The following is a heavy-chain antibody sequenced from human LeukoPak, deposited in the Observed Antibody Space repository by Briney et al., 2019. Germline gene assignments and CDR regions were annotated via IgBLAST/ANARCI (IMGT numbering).Heavy chain of an antibody. CDR1: GGSFSCYY. CDR2: INHSGST. J-gene: IGHJ4*02. D-gene: IGHD4-17*01. Sequence: SETLSLTCAVYGGSFSCYYWSWIRQPPGKGLEWIGEINHSGSTNYNPSLKSRVTISVDTSKNQFSLKLSSVTAADTAVYYCARGVTTRTLFDYWGQGTLVTVSS. CDR3: ARGVTTRTLFDY. V-gene: IGHV4-34*01.